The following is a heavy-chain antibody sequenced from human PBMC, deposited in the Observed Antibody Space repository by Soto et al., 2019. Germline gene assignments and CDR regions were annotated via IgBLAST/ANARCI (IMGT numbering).Heavy chain of an antibody. CDR3: AGGDLLDY. V-gene: IGHV4-59*01. CDR2: IYYSGST. CDR1: GGSISSYY. Sequence: SETLSHTCTVSGGSISSYYWSWIRQPPGKGLEWIGYIYYSGSTNYNPSLKSRVTISVDTSKNQFSLKLSSVTAADTAVYYCAGGDLLDYWGQGTLVTVSS. D-gene: IGHD2-21*01. J-gene: IGHJ4*02.